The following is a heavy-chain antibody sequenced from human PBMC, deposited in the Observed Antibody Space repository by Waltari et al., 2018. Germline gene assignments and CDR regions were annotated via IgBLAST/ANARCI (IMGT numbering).Heavy chain of an antibody. D-gene: IGHD2-15*01. CDR3: ARDAPPAYGGNPYYYYYGMDV. CDR2: IYYSGST. CDR1: GGSISSSSYY. J-gene: IGHJ6*02. V-gene: IGHV4-39*07. Sequence: QLQLQESGPGLVKPSETLSLTCTVSGGSISSSSYYWGWIRQPPGKGLEWIGSIYYSGSTYYNPSLKSRVTISVDTSKNQFSLKLSSVTAADTAVYYCARDAPPAYGGNPYYYYYGMDVWGQGTTVTVSS.